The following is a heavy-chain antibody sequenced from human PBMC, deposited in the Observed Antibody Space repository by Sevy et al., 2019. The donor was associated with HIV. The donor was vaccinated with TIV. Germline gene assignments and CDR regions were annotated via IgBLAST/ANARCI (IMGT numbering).Heavy chain of an antibody. CDR1: GFAFSDYY. J-gene: IGHJ4*02. D-gene: IGHD6-19*01. CDR2: ISGLTNFI. V-gene: IGHV3-11*06. Sequence: GGSLRLSCAASGFAFSDYYMNWIRQAPGKGLEWVSCISGLTNFINYADSVKGRFTISRDNAKNSVYLQMNSLRAEDTAVYYCARRSSGWDYFDYWGQGTPVTVS. CDR3: ARRSSGWDYFDY.